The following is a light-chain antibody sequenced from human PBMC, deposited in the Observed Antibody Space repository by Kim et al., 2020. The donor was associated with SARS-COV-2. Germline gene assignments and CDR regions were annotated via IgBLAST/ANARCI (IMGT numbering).Light chain of an antibody. V-gene: IGKV3D-20*01. CDR3: QRYGSSRT. CDR1: QSVSSSY. Sequence: EIALTQSPATLSLSPGEGATLSCGASQSVSSSYLAWYQQKPGLAPRLLIYDISNRATGIPDRFSGSGSGTDFTLTISRLEPEDFAVYCCQRYGSSRTFGQGTKVDIK. J-gene: IGKJ1*01. CDR2: DIS.